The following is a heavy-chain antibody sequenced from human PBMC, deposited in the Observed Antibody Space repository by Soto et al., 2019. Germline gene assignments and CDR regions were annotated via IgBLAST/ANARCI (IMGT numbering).Heavy chain of an antibody. J-gene: IGHJ4*02. Sequence: KPSEPVSLTCTVPGGSLTSNSYYWGWIRQPPGKGLEWIGSFYYSQSTYFNPSLNSRVTISAEPSKNQYSLKLSAVTAADSAGYYCARRSTVAYDYWGQGILVTVSS. V-gene: IGHV4-39*01. CDR3: ARRSTVAYDY. CDR1: GGSLTSNSYY. D-gene: IGHD5-12*01. CDR2: FYYSQST.